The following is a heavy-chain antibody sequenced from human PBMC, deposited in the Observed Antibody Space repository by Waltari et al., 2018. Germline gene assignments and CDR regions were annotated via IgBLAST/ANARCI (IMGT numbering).Heavy chain of an antibody. V-gene: IGHV3-74*03. Sequence: EVQLVESGGGLVQPGGSLRLSCAASGFSFSNDWMHWVRQVPGKGLEWVSRITNYGGGTMYADSVKGRFTISRDNAKNTLFLEMNSLRVEDTAVYYCVKEAPARGDWYLDLWGRGTLLAVSS. CDR3: VKEAPARGDWYLDL. CDR2: ITNYGGGT. D-gene: IGHD2-2*01. J-gene: IGHJ2*01. CDR1: GFSFSNDW.